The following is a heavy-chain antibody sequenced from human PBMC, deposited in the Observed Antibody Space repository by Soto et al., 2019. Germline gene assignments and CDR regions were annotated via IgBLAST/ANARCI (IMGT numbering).Heavy chain of an antibody. J-gene: IGHJ4*02. Sequence: GGFLRLSCAASGFTFSSHWMHWVRQAPGKGLVWVSRIQSDGGTTNYVDSVKGRFTISRDNAKNSLYLQMNSLRAEDTAVYHCAKDTFFRDNTASSDIDYWGPRTAVPVSS. CDR3: AKDTFFRDNTASSDIDY. V-gene: IGHV3-74*01. CDR2: IQSDGGTT. CDR1: GFTFSSHW. D-gene: IGHD3-3*02.